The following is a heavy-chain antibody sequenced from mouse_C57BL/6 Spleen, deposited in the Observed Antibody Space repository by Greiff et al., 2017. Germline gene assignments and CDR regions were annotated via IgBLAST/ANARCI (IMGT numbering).Heavy chain of an antibody. J-gene: IGHJ4*01. CDR1: GYTFTSYG. CDR2: IYPRSGNT. D-gene: IGHD2-4*01. V-gene: IGHV1-81*01. CDR3: ARGYDYDNSGAMDY. Sequence: VQGVESGAELARPGASVKLSCKASGYTFTSYGISWVKQRTGQGLEWIGEIYPRSGNTYYNEKFKGKATLTADKSSSTAYMELRSLTSEDSAAYFCARGYDYDNSGAMDYWGQGTSVTVSS.